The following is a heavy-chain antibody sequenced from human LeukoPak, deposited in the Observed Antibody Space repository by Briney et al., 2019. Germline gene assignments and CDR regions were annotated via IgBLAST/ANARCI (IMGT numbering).Heavy chain of an antibody. CDR3: ARDQSSGWQTTYYFDY. CDR2: ISWNSGSI. V-gene: IGHV3-9*01. D-gene: IGHD6-19*01. J-gene: IGHJ4*02. Sequence: GRSLRLSCAASGFAFDDYAMHWVRQAPGKGLEWVSGISWNSGSIGYADSVKGRFTISRDNAKNSLYLQMNSLRAEDTAVYYCARDQSSGWQTTYYFDYWGQGTLVTVSS. CDR1: GFAFDDYA.